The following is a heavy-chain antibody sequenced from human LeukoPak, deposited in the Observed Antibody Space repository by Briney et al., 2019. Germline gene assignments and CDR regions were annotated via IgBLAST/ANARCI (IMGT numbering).Heavy chain of an antibody. D-gene: IGHD3-16*01. CDR3: ARGPFGPFDI. Sequence: SETLSLTCAVYGGSFSGYYWSWIRQPPGKGLEWIGEINHSGSTNYNPSLKSRVTISVDTSKNQFSLKLSSVTAADTAVYYRARGPFGPFDIWGQGTMVTVSS. J-gene: IGHJ3*02. CDR1: GGSFSGYY. V-gene: IGHV4-34*01. CDR2: INHSGST.